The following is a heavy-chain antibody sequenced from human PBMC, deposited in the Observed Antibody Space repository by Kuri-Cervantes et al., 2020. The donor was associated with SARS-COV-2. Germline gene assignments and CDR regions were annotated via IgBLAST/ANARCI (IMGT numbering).Heavy chain of an antibody. J-gene: IGHJ4*02. CDR3: ARAYTDSSSWYREYYFDY. D-gene: IGHD6-13*01. V-gene: IGHV6-1*01. CDR2: TYYRSKWYN. CDR1: GASVSSNSAA. Sequence: SETLSLTCALSGASVSSNSAAWNWIRQSPSRGLEWLGRTYYRSKWYNDYAVSVNSRITINPDTSKNQFSLQLNSVTPEDTGVYYCARAYTDSSSWYREYYFDYWGQGTLVTVSS.